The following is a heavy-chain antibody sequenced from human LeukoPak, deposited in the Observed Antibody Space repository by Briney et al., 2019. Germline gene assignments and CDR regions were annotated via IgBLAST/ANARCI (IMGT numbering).Heavy chain of an antibody. V-gene: IGHV3-48*03. D-gene: IGHD1-26*01. Sequence: GGSLSLSCAASGFTFSSYEMNWVRQAPGKGLEWVSYISSSGSTIYYADSVKGRFTISRDNAKNSLYLQMNSLRAEDTAVYYCATSGSYFPFGYWGQGTLVTVSS. CDR1: GFTFSSYE. CDR2: ISSSGSTI. J-gene: IGHJ4*02. CDR3: ATSGSYFPFGY.